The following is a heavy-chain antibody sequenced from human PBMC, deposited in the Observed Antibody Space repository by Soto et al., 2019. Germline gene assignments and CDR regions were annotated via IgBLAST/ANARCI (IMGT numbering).Heavy chain of an antibody. J-gene: IGHJ4*02. CDR1: WGYSRNHD. CDR3: ARLKGGGGSVAAADY. Sequence: LSNTAAWGYSRNHDCSWILQHQGKGLEWIGYIYYSGSTNYNPSLKSRVTISVDTSKNQFSLKLSSVTAADTAVYYCARLKGGGGSVAAADYWGEGTLVTVSS. CDR2: IYYSGST. V-gene: IGHV4-59*11. D-gene: IGHD6-13*01.